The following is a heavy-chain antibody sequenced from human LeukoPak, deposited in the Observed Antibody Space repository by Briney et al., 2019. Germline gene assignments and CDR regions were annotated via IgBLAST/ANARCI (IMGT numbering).Heavy chain of an antibody. V-gene: IGHV3-64D*09. CDR1: GFAFSNYA. J-gene: IGHJ4*02. D-gene: IGHD4-23*01. CDR3: AKPAPGAPVGLDY. Sequence: GGSLRLSCSASGFAFSNYAMHGVREAPGQGLEPVSAINNIGYNTYYADSVKGRFTISRDNSKNTLYLQMSGLRPDDAAVYYCAKPAPGAPVGLDYWGQGTLVTVSS. CDR2: INNIGYNT.